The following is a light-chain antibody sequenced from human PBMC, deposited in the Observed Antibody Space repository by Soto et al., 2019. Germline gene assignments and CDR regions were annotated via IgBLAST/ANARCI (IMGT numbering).Light chain of an antibody. V-gene: IGLV1-44*01. CDR2: SYN. CDR1: RSNVGSNS. Sequence: QSVLTQPPSASGTPGQRVTISCSGSRSNVGSNSVTWYQQLPGTAPKLLIYSYNQRPSGVPDRFSGSKSGTSASLAISGVQSEDEADYFCAAWDDSLNGVVFGGGTKLTVL. CDR3: AAWDDSLNGVV. J-gene: IGLJ2*01.